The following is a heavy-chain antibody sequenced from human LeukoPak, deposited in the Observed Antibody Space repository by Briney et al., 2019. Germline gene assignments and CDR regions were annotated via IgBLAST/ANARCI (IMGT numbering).Heavy chain of an antibody. D-gene: IGHD6-13*01. J-gene: IGHJ5*02. CDR2: MYHTGSS. V-gene: IGHV4-4*02. CDR3: ARDFGGSSWYPNWFDP. Sequence: PSGTLSLTCAVSGDSISGTNWWSWVRQSPGKGLEWIGEMYHTGSSNYNPSLKSRVTISVDKSKNQFSLRLSSVTAADTAVYYCARDFGGSSWYPNWFDPWGQGTLVTVSS. CDR1: GDSISGTNW.